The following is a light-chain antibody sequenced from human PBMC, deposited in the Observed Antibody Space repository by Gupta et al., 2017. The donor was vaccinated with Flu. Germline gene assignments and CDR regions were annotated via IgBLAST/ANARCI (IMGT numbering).Light chain of an antibody. CDR3: HQYGTSPYT. J-gene: IGKJ2*01. Sequence: DTLSLSPGEGATLSCRASQSVASSYLAWYQQKPGQAPNLLIYGASSRATGIPDRFSGSGSGTDFTLSISRLEPEDFAVYYCHQYGTSPYTFGQGTKLEIK. V-gene: IGKV3-20*01. CDR1: QSVASSY. CDR2: GAS.